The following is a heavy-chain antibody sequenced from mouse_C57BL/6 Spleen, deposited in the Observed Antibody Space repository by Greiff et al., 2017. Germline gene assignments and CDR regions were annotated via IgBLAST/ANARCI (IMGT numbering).Heavy chain of an antibody. CDR2: SRNKANDYTT. CDR1: GFTFSDFY. J-gene: IGHJ4*01. Sequence: VKLVESGGGLVQSGRSLRLSCATSGFTFSDFYMEWVRQAPGKGLEWIAASRNKANDYTTEYSASVKGRFIVSRDTSQSILYLQMNALRAEDTAIYYCARESWGAMDYWGQGTSVTVSS. V-gene: IGHV7-1*01. CDR3: ARESWGAMDY.